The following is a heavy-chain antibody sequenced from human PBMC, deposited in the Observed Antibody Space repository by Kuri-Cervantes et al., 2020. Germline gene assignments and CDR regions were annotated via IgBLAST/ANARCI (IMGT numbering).Heavy chain of an antibody. D-gene: IGHD5-18*01. CDR2: IYYSEST. V-gene: IGHV4-59*01. J-gene: IGHJ5*02. CDR3: ARGYSYGWRWFDP. CDR1: GGSISGYY. Sequence: GSLRLSCTVSGGSISGYYWSWIRQPPGKGLEWIGYIYYSESTNYNPSLKSRVTISVDTSKNQFSLKLTSVTAADTAVYYCARGYSYGWRWFDPWGQGTLVTVSS.